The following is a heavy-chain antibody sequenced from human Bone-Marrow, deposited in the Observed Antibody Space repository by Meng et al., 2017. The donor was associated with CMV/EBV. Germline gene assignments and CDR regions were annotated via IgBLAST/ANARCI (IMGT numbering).Heavy chain of an antibody. D-gene: IGHD2-2*01. Sequence: GGSLRLSCAASGFTFSTYAMNWVRQAPGKGLEWISAVSTGGSTNYADSVKGRFTVSRDNSNNTLYLQMNDLRAEDTALYSCARGDQLLGRGGFWGQGTLVTFSS. V-gene: IGHV3-23*01. CDR1: GFTFSTYA. J-gene: IGHJ4*02. CDR2: VSTGGST. CDR3: ARGDQLLGRGGF.